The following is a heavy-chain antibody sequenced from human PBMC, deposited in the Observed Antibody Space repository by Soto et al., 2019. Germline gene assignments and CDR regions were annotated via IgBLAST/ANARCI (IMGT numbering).Heavy chain of an antibody. Sequence: GGSLRLSCAASGFTFSSYGMHWVRQAPGKGLEWVAVISYDGSNKYYADSVKGRFTISRDNSKNTLYLQMNSLRAEDTAVYYCAKEVRDSGYDYYSYGMDVWGQGTTVTVSS. CDR3: AKEVRDSGYDYYSYGMDV. CDR2: ISYDGSNK. V-gene: IGHV3-30*18. D-gene: IGHD5-12*01. J-gene: IGHJ6*02. CDR1: GFTFSSYG.